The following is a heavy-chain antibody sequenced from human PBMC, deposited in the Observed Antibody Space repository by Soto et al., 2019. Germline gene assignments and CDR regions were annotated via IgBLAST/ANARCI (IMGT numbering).Heavy chain of an antibody. CDR1: GFTFDDYA. CDR2: ISWNSGSI. D-gene: IGHD4-4*01. Sequence: PGGSLRLSCAASGFTFDDYAMHWVRQAPGKGLEWVSGISWNSGSIGYADSVKGRFTISRDNAKNSLYLQMNSLRAEDTALYYCAKDSTYDYSNSLSDYWGQGTLVTVSS. CDR3: AKDSTYDYSNSLSDY. J-gene: IGHJ4*02. V-gene: IGHV3-9*01.